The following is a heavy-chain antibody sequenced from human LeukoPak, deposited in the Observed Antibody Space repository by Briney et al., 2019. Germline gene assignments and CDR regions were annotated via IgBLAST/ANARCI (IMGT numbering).Heavy chain of an antibody. CDR1: GFTFSSYW. J-gene: IGHJ6*02. V-gene: IGHV3-7*01. D-gene: IGHD2/OR15-2a*01. CDR3: ARDVIVIVDGMDV. CDR2: IKQDGSEK. Sequence: PGGSLRLSCAASGFTFSSYWMSWVRQAPGKGLEWVANIKQDGSEKYYVDSVKGRFTISRDNAKNSLHLQMNSLRAEDTAVYYCARDVIVIVDGMDVWGQGTTVTVSS.